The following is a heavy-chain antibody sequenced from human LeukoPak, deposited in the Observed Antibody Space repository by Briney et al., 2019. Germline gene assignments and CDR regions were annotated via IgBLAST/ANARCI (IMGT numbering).Heavy chain of an antibody. CDR2: IRGSGGGT. J-gene: IGHJ6*02. Sequence: GRSLRLSCAAPGFTINSDAMSWVRQAPGKGLEWVSAIRGSGGGTYYADSVKGRFTISRDNSKNTLYLQMNSLRAENTAVYYCARAAVASPGDVWGQGTTVTVSS. V-gene: IGHV3-23*01. D-gene: IGHD6-19*01. CDR3: ARAAVASPGDV. CDR1: GFTINSDA.